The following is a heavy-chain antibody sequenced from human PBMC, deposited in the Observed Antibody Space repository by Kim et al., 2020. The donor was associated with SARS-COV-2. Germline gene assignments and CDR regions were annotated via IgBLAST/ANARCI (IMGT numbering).Heavy chain of an antibody. CDR2: ISAYNGNT. CDR3: ARLRFHGSGSYYNSYGMDV. V-gene: IGHV1-18*04. D-gene: IGHD3-10*01. CDR1: GYTFTSYG. Sequence: ASVKVSCKASGYTFTSYGISWVRQAPGQGLEWMGWISAYNGNTNYAQKLQGRVTMTTDTSTSTAYMELRSLRSDDTAVYYCARLRFHGSGSYYNSYGMDVWGQGTTVTVSS. J-gene: IGHJ6*02.